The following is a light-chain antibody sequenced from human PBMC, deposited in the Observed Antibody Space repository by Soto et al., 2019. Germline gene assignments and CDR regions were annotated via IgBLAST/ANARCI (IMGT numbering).Light chain of an antibody. V-gene: IGKV1-5*03. CDR1: QSISTW. J-gene: IGKJ2*01. CDR2: KAS. Sequence: DIPMTQSPSTLSASVGDRVTITCRASQSISTWLAWYQQKPGKAPKLLIYKASSLRNGVPSRFSGGGSGTEFTLTIYSLQPDDFASYYCQQYNGYPHTFGQGTKLEIK. CDR3: QQYNGYPHT.